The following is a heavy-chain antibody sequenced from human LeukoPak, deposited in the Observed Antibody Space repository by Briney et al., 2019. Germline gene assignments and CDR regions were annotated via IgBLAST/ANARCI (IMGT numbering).Heavy chain of an antibody. J-gene: IGHJ2*01. D-gene: IGHD5-12*01. CDR1: GGSISSYY. CDR2: IHYGGST. V-gene: IGHV4-59*01. CDR3: ARDYRNSDYWGNFDL. Sequence: PPETPFLTCTVSGGSISSYYLSWIRQPPGKGLEWIGYIHYGGSTNYNPSLKSRVTISVDTSKNQFSLNLSSVTAADTAVYYCARDYRNSDYWGNFDLWGRGPLV.